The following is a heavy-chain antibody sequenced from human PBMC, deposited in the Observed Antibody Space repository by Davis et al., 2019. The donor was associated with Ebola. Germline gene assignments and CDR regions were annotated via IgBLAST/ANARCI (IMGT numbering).Heavy chain of an antibody. CDR3: ARESVTYYDFWSGYSY. J-gene: IGHJ4*02. Sequence: GESLKISCAASGFTFSSYSMTWVRQAPGKGLEWLSVLYSGGATFYTDSVQGRFIISRDDSKNTVYLQMNSLRAEDTAVYYCARESVTYYDFWSGYSYWGQGTLVTVSS. CDR2: LYSGGAT. CDR1: GFTFSSYS. D-gene: IGHD3-3*01. V-gene: IGHV3-66*02.